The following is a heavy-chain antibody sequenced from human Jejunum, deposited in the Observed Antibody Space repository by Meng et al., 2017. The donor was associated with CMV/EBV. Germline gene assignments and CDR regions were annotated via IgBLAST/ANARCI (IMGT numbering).Heavy chain of an antibody. Sequence: IGYGMHGVRQAPGKGLEWVAFIRYDGGDNYCADSVKDRFTISRDNSKSTLYLQMNSLRPEDTAVYYCSTTLALGYCSTSSCTYFDYWGQGTLVTVSS. D-gene: IGHD2-2*01. CDR2: IRYDGGDN. V-gene: IGHV3-30*02. CDR3: STTLALGYCSTSSCTYFDY. J-gene: IGHJ4*02. CDR1: IGYG.